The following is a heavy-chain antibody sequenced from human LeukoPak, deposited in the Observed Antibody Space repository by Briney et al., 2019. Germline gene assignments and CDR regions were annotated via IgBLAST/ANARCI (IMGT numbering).Heavy chain of an antibody. CDR2: INQDGSEK. CDR1: AFTFSIHA. V-gene: IGHV3-7*01. J-gene: IGHJ4*02. Sequence: GGSLRLSCTASAFTFSIHAMGWVRQAPGKGLEWVANINQDGSEKYYVDSVKGRFTISRDNAKDTLYLQMNNLRVEDTAVYYCARDRFCTTDRCSDYWGQGTLVTVSS. D-gene: IGHD2-8*01. CDR3: ARDRFCTTDRCSDY.